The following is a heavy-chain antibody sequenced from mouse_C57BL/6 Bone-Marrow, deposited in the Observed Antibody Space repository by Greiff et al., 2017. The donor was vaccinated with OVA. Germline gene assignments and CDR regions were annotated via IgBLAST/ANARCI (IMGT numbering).Heavy chain of an antibody. D-gene: IGHD1-1*01. Sequence: EVQVVESGPGMVKPSQSLSLTCTVTGYSITSGYDWHWIRHFPGNKLEWMGYISYSGSTNYNPSLKSRISITHDTSKNHFFLKLNSVTTEDTATYYCARGGENYGVDYWGQGTTLTVSS. J-gene: IGHJ2*01. V-gene: IGHV3-1*01. CDR3: ARGGENYGVDY. CDR2: ISYSGST. CDR1: GYSITSGYD.